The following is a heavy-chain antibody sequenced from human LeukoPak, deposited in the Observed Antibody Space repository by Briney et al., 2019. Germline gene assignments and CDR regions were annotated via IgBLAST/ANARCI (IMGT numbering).Heavy chain of an antibody. CDR1: GFSFTNAW. D-gene: IGHD2-21*01. V-gene: IGHV3-23*01. J-gene: IGHJ4*02. CDR2: PSSSDAGT. CDR3: AKAPVTSCRGAYCYPFDS. Sequence: GGSLRLSCAASGFSFTNAWMSWVRQAPGKGLEWVAAPSSSDAGTYHADSVRGRFTISRDNSKNTLYLQMNSLRAEDAAVYFCAKAPVTSCRGAYCYPFDSWGQGTLVTVSS.